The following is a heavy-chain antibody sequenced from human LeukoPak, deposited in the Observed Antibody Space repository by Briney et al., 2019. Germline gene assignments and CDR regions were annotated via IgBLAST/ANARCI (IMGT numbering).Heavy chain of an antibody. Sequence: GESLRLSCAASGFTFSSYAMSWVRQAPGKGLEWVSAISGSGGSTYYADSVKGRFTISRDNSKNTLYLQMNSLRAEDTAVYYCAKDSSSSFSFDYWGQGTLVTVSS. V-gene: IGHV3-23*01. J-gene: IGHJ4*02. CDR3: AKDSSSSFSFDY. CDR1: GFTFSSYA. D-gene: IGHD6-13*01. CDR2: ISGSGGST.